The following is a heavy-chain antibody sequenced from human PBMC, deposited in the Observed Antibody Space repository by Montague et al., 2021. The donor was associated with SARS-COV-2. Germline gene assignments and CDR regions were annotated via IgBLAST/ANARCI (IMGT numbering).Heavy chain of an antibody. V-gene: IGHV4-4*07. Sequence: SETLSLTCNVSGGSISSYYWSWIRQPAGKGLEWIGRIYTSGSTNYNPSLKSRVTMSVDTSKNQFSLKLSSVTAADTAVYYCAREPLERGHQLLWEVYYYYGMDVWGQGTTVTVSS. J-gene: IGHJ6*02. CDR1: GGSISSYY. D-gene: IGHD2-2*01. CDR2: IYTSGST. CDR3: AREPLERGHQLLWEVYYYYGMDV.